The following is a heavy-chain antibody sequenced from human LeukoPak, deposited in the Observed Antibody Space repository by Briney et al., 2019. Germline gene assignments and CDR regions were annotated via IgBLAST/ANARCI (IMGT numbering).Heavy chain of an antibody. V-gene: IGHV4-38-2*02. CDR1: GYSISSGYC. Sequence: SETLSLTCTVSGYSISSGYCWGWIRQPPGKGLEWIGSIYHSGSTYYNPSLKSRVTISVDTSKNQFSLKLSSVTAADTAVYYCARVKHSRGYFDYWGQGTLVTVSS. D-gene: IGHD3-3*01. J-gene: IGHJ4*02. CDR3: ARVKHSRGYFDY. CDR2: IYHSGST.